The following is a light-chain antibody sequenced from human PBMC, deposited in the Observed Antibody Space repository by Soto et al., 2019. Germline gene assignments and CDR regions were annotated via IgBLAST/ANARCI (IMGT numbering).Light chain of an antibody. J-gene: IGKJ4*01. Sequence: EVVMTQSPATLSVSPGERATLSCRASRSVGSTLAWYQQKAGQPPRLLIYGASTRATGVPARFSGGGSGTDFTLTISSLQPEDLAVYYCQHYYYGLSFGGGTKVEI. V-gene: IGKV3-15*01. CDR1: RSVGST. CDR2: GAS. CDR3: QHYYYGLS.